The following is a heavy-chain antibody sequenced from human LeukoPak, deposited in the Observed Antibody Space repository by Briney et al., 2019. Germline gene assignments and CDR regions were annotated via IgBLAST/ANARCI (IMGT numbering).Heavy chain of an antibody. J-gene: IGHJ5*02. CDR2: IYPGDSDT. CDR1: GYSFTSYW. CDR3: ARLSGYRVSVTATEDWFDP. D-gene: IGHD3-3*01. Sequence: GESLKISCKGSGYSFTSYWIGWVRQMPGKGLEWMGIIYPGDSDTRYSPSFQGQVTISADKSISTAYLQWSSLKAPDTAMYYCARLSGYRVSVTATEDWFDPWGQGTLVTVSS. V-gene: IGHV5-51*01.